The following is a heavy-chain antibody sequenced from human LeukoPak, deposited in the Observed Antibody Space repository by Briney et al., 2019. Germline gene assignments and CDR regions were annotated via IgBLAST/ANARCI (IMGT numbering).Heavy chain of an antibody. Sequence: PGGSLRLPCAASGFTFSRYGMSWVRQAPGKGLEWVASNSGSGGETHYADSVKGRFIISRDISKSTLYVQMNSLRDEDTAVYYCVKDPGRNSWDFAYWGQGTLVTVSS. CDR2: NSGSGGET. J-gene: IGHJ4*02. D-gene: IGHD3-10*01. V-gene: IGHV3-23*01. CDR1: GFTFSRYG. CDR3: VKDPGRNSWDFAY.